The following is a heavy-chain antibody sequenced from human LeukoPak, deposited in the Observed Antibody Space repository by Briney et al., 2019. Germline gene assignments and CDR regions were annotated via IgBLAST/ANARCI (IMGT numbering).Heavy chain of an antibody. CDR3: ARHAEHKLRSGYYYTMDV. CDR2: IYHSGST. CDR1: GGSIRTYY. V-gene: IGHV4-59*08. Sequence: PSETLSLTCTVSGGSIRTYYWSWIRQTPGKGVEWIGYIYHSGSTNSNPSLKGRVTISLDTSKNQFSLKVMSVTAADTAVYYCARHAEHKLRSGYYYTMDVWGQGTTVTVSS. D-gene: IGHD2-15*01. J-gene: IGHJ6*02.